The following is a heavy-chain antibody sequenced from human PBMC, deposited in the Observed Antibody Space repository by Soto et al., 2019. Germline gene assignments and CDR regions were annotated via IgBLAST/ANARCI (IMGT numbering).Heavy chain of an antibody. D-gene: IGHD2-15*01. V-gene: IGHV3-7*01. CDR3: ARGPGLDCSGGSCYSFPFDY. CDR2: IKQDGSEK. J-gene: IGHJ4*02. CDR1: GFTFSSYW. Sequence: GGSLRLSCAASGFTFSSYWMSWVRQAPGKGLEWVANIKQDGSEKYYVDSVKGRFTISRDNAKNSLYLQMNSLRAEDTAVYYCARGPGLDCSGGSCYSFPFDYWGQGTLVTVSS.